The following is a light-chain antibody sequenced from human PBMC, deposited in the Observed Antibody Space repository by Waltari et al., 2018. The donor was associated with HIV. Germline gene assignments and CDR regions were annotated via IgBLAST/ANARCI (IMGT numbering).Light chain of an antibody. V-gene: IGLV2-14*01. CDR3: SSYTNTNIS. Sequence: QSALTQPASVSGSPGQSITLSCTGPSSYVGTYNYVSWYQQHPGKAPKLIIYEVSTRPSGISDRFSGSKSDNAASLTIAALQPEDEADYYCSSYTNTNISFGGGTKLTVL. CDR2: EVS. J-gene: IGLJ2*01. CDR1: SSYVGTYNY.